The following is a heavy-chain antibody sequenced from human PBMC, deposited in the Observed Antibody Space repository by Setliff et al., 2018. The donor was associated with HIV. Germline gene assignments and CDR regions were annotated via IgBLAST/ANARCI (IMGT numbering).Heavy chain of an antibody. D-gene: IGHD3-10*01. CDR2: IYHSWST. V-gene: IGHV4-38-2*01. Sequence: SSETLSLTCAVSGYSISSGYYWDWLRQPPGKGLEWIGNIYHSWSTHYNPSLKSRVTISVDTSKNQFSLKLSYVTAADTAVYYCARGNAHSGGYYDFWGQGPLVTVSS. CDR1: GYSISSGYY. J-gene: IGHJ4*02. CDR3: ARGNAHSGGYYDF.